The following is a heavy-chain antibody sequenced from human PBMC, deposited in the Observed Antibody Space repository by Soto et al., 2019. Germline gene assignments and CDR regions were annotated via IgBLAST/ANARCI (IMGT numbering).Heavy chain of an antibody. D-gene: IGHD6-6*01. CDR3: ARFRYEQLELNYMDV. Sequence: QVQLEQSGAEVKKPGASVKVSCKASGYTFTSYGISWMRQAPGQGLEWMGWISAYNGNTNYAQKLQGRVTMTTDTSTSTAYMELRSLRSDDTAVYYCARFRYEQLELNYMDVWGKGTTVTVSS. CDR2: ISAYNGNT. CDR1: GYTFTSYG. V-gene: IGHV1-18*01. J-gene: IGHJ6*03.